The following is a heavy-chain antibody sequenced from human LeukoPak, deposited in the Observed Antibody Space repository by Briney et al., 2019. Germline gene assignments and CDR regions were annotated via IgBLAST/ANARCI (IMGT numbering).Heavy chain of an antibody. CDR1: GFTFSNYG. D-gene: IGHD2-15*01. CDR3: AKAWVAALKGMDV. V-gene: IGHV3-30*18. CDR2: ISFDGSEK. Sequence: GRSLRLSCAVSGFTFSNYGLHWVRQAPGKWPEWVAAISFDGSEKHYADSVKGRFTISRDNSKKTLYLQMNSLGLDDTAVYYCAKAWVAALKGMDVWGQGTTVTVSS. J-gene: IGHJ6*02.